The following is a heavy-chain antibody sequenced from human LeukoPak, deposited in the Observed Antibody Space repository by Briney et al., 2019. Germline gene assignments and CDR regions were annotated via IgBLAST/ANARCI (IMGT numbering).Heavy chain of an antibody. CDR1: GGSISSHY. CDR2: IYYSGST. D-gene: IGHD5-18*01. CDR3: ARDFRGYIDY. V-gene: IGHV4-59*11. Sequence: SETLSLTCTVSGGSISSHYWSWVRQPPGKGLEWIGCIYYSGSTNYNPSLKSRVTISVDTSRKQFSLKLSSVTAADTAVYYCARDFRGYIDYWGQGALVTVSS. J-gene: IGHJ4*02.